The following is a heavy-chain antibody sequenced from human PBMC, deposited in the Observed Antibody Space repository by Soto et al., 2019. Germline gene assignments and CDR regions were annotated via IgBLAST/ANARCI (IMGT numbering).Heavy chain of an antibody. D-gene: IGHD2-8*01. Sequence: GASVKVSCKASGYTFTSYAINWVRQATGQSLEWMGWMNPNSGNTNYAQKLQGRVTMTRNTSISTAYMELRSLRSDDTAVYYCALQAGYASYYYYYGMDVWGQGTTVTVSS. J-gene: IGHJ6*02. V-gene: IGHV1-8*01. CDR2: MNPNSGNT. CDR1: GYTFTSYA. CDR3: ALQAGYASYYYYYGMDV.